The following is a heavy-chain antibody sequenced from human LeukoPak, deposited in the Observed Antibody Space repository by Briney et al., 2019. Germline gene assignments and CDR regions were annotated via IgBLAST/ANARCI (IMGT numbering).Heavy chain of an antibody. CDR2: ISSSGSTI. CDR1: GFTSSDYY. CDR3: ARPGDYYDSSGYYRFEY. D-gene: IGHD3-22*01. J-gene: IGHJ4*02. Sequence: GGSLRLSCAASGFTSSDYYMSWIRQAPGKGLEWVSHISSSGSTIYNADSVKGRFTISRDNAKNSLYLQMNSLRAEDTAVYYCARPGDYYDSSGYYRFEYWGQGTLVTVSS. V-gene: IGHV3-11*01.